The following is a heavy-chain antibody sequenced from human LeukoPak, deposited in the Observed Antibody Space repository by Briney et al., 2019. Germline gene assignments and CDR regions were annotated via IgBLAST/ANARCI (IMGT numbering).Heavy chain of an antibody. D-gene: IGHD4-17*01. CDR2: ISSSSSYI. V-gene: IGHV3-21*01. Sequence: PWGSLRLSCAASGFTFSSYSMNWVGQAPGKGLEWVSSISSSSSYIHYADSVTGRFTISRDNAKSSLYLQMNSLRAEDTAVYYCARAVYGFDAFDIWGQATTGTVSS. J-gene: IGHJ3*02. CDR1: GFTFSSYS. CDR3: ARAVYGFDAFDI.